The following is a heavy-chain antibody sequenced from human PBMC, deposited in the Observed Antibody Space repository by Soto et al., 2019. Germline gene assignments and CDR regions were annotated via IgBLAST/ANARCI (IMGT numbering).Heavy chain of an antibody. D-gene: IGHD3-3*01. CDR2: LYSGGIT. J-gene: IGHJ6*02. CDR1: GFTVSSNY. Sequence: PGGSLRLSCPASGFTVSSNYMPWVRQAPGKGLGWYSFLYSGGITYYADTVTGRFTISRDNSKNTLYLQMSSMRAEDTAVYYCARSPDFWSGFGTAPGANGMDVWGQGTTVTLAS. CDR3: ARSPDFWSGFGTAPGANGMDV. V-gene: IGHV3-53*01.